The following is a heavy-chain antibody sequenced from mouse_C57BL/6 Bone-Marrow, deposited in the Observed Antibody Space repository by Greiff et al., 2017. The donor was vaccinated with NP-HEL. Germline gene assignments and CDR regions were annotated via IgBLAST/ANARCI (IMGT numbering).Heavy chain of an antibody. CDR1: GYTFTDYY. J-gene: IGHJ3*01. CDR3: AREWSWFAY. D-gene: IGHD1-3*01. Sequence: VMLVESGAELVRPGASVKLSCKASGYTFTDYYINWVKQRPGQGLEWIARIYPGSGNTYYNEKFKGKATLTAEKSSSTDYMQLSSLTSEDSAVYFCAREWSWFAYWGQGTLVTVSA. V-gene: IGHV1-76*01. CDR2: IYPGSGNT.